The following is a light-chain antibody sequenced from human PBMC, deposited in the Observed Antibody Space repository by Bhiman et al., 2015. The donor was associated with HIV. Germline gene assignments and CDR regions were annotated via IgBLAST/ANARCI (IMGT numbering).Light chain of an antibody. CDR3: AAWDDSLSGYV. V-gene: IGLV1-47*01. CDR1: SSNVGRNY. Sequence: QPVLTQTPSASGAPGQGVTISCSGSSSNVGRNYVYWYQQLPGTTPKLLIYKNNQRPSGVPDRFSGSKSGTSASLAISGLRSEDEAAYYCAAWDDSLSGYVFGGGTKVTVL. J-gene: IGLJ1*01. CDR2: KNN.